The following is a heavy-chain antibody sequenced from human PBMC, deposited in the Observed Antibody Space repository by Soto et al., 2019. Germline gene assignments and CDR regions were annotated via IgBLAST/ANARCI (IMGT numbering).Heavy chain of an antibody. CDR1: GFTFSSYA. Sequence: GGSLRLSCVGSGFTFSSYAMSWVRQAPGKGLEWVSAISGSGGSTYYADSVKGRFTISRDNSKNTLYLQMNSLRAEDTAVYYCAKGPQSIVGARVPYFDYWGQGTLVTVSS. J-gene: IGHJ4*02. CDR3: AKGPQSIVGARVPYFDY. CDR2: ISGSGGST. V-gene: IGHV3-23*01. D-gene: IGHD1-26*01.